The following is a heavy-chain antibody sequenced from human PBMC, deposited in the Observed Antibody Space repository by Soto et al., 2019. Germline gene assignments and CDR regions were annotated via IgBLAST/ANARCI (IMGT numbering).Heavy chain of an antibody. CDR3: AREYDTAMVYFDY. V-gene: IGHV4-34*01. CDR1: GGSFSGYY. D-gene: IGHD5-18*01. Sequence: QVQLQQWGAGLLKPSETLSPTCAVYGGSFSGYYWSWIRQPPGKGLEWIGEINHSGSTNYNPSLKSRVTISVDTSKNQFSLKLSSVTAADTAVYYCAREYDTAMVYFDYWGQGTLVTVSS. CDR2: INHSGST. J-gene: IGHJ4*02.